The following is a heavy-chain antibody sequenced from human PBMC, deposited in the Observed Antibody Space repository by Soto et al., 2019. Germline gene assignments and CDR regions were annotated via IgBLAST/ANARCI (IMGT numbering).Heavy chain of an antibody. D-gene: IGHD6-25*01. J-gene: IGHJ4*02. Sequence: GGSLRLSCAASGFTFSSYSMNWVRQAPGKGLEWVSSISSSSSYIYYADSVKGGFTISRCNAKNSLYMQMNGLRAEDTAVYYCGTAGVYSSGYFDYWGQGTLVTVSS. CDR1: GFTFSSYS. V-gene: IGHV3-21*01. CDR2: ISSSSSYI. CDR3: GTAGVYSSGYFDY.